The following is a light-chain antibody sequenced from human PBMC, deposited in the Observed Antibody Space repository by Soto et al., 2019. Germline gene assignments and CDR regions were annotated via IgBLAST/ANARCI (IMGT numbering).Light chain of an antibody. CDR2: DAS. CDR3: QQYGSSPWYT. Sequence: EIVLTQSPGTLSLSPGERATLSCRASQSVSSSYLAWYQQKPGQAPRLLMDDASSRATGIPDSFSGSGSGTDFPRTIGRMEPEDFAVNYCQQYGSSPWYTFGQGTKLEIK. V-gene: IGKV3-20*01. CDR1: QSVSSSY. J-gene: IGKJ2*01.